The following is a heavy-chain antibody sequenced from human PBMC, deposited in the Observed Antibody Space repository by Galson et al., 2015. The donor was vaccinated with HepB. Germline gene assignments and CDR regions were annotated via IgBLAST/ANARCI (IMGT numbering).Heavy chain of an antibody. CDR3: AGVYGGYVFGAFDI. V-gene: IGHV3-48*01. D-gene: IGHD5-12*01. CDR1: GFTFSSYS. Sequence: LRLSCAASGFTFSSYSMNWVRQAPGKGLEWVSYISSSSSTIYYADSVKGRFTISRDNAKNSLYLQMNSLRAEDTAVYYCAGVYGGYVFGAFDIWGQGTMVTVSS. CDR2: ISSSSSTI. J-gene: IGHJ3*02.